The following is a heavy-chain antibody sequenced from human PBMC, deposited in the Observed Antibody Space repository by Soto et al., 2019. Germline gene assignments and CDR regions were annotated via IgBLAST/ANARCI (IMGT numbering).Heavy chain of an antibody. CDR2: IYYSGST. D-gene: IGHD3-10*01. Sequence: SETLSLTCTASGGSISRHYWSWIRQPPGKGLEWIGNIYYSGSTSYNPSLKSRVTISVDRSRTQFSLQLSSVTAADTVVYYCARAGGSGIYSYLSLDYWGHGTLVTVSS. V-gene: IGHV4-59*11. CDR1: GGSISRHY. CDR3: ARAGGSGIYSYLSLDY. J-gene: IGHJ4*01.